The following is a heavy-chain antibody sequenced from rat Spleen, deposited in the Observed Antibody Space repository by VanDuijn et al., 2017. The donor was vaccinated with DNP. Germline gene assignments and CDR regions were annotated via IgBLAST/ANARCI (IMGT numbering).Heavy chain of an antibody. D-gene: IGHD1-10*01. J-gene: IGHJ2*01. V-gene: IGHV5-27*01. CDR1: GFTFSDYY. CDR3: ARGDNSY. Sequence: EVQLVESGGDLVQPGRSLKLSCAASGFTFSDYYMAWVRQAPTEGLEWVAYISPSGGSTYYRDSVKGRFTISRDDAKRSLYLQMNSLKSEDTATYYCARGDNSYWGQGVMVTVSS. CDR2: ISPSGGST.